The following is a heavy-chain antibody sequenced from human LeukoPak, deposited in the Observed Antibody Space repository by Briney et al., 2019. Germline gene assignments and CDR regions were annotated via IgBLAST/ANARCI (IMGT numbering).Heavy chain of an antibody. D-gene: IGHD6-13*01. CDR1: GFTFSSYS. Sequence: GGSLRLSCAASGFTFSSYSMNWVRQAPGKGLEWVSSISSSSSYIYYADSVKGRFTISRDNAKNSLYLQMNSLRAEDTAVYYCARVGGAAGFGDAFDIWGQGTMVTVSS. J-gene: IGHJ3*02. CDR2: ISSSSSYI. CDR3: ARVGGAAGFGDAFDI. V-gene: IGHV3-21*01.